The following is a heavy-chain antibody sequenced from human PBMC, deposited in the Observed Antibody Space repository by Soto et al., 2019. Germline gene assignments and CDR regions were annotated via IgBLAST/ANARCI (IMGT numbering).Heavy chain of an antibody. CDR3: AKEYSSSYSDY. CDR1: GFTFSSYG. CDR2: ISYDGSNK. V-gene: IGHV3-30*18. D-gene: IGHD6-6*01. J-gene: IGHJ4*02. Sequence: GGSLRLSCAASGFTFSSYGMHWVRQAPGKGLEWVAVISYDGSNKYYADSVKGRFTISRDNSKNTLYLQMNSLRAEDTAVYYCAKEYSSSYSDYWGQGTLVTVSS.